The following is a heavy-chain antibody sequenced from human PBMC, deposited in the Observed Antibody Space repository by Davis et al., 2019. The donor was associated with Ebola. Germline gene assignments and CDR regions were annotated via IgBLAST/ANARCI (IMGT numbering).Heavy chain of an antibody. D-gene: IGHD3-3*01. CDR3: ARDPEYYDFWSGPYFDY. CDR1: GFTFSDYY. J-gene: IGHJ4*02. V-gene: IGHV3-11*01. CDR2: ISSSGSTI. Sequence: GESLKISCAASGFTFSDYYMSWIRQAPGKGLEWVSYISSSGSTIYYADSVKGRFTISRDNAKNSLYLQMNSLRAEDTAVYYCARDPEYYDFWSGPYFDYWGQGTLVTVSS.